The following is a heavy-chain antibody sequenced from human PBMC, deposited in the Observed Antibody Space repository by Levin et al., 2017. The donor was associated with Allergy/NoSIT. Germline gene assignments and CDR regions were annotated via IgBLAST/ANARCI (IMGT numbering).Heavy chain of an antibody. V-gene: IGHV3-33*01. CDR1: GFTFSSYG. CDR3: ARDLSFAPNGDSDY. D-gene: IGHD3-16*01. J-gene: IGHJ4*02. CDR2: IWYDGSNK. Sequence: GESLKISCAASGFTFSSYGMHWVRQAPGKGLEWVAVIWYDGSNKYYADSVKGRFTISRDNSKNTLYLQMNSLRAEDTAVYYCARDLSFAPNGDSDYWGQGTLVTVSS.